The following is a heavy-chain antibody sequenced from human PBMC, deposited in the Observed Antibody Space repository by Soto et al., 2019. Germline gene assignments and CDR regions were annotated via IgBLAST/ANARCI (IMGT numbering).Heavy chain of an antibody. V-gene: IGHV3-30-3*01. CDR2: ISYDGSNK. CDR1: GFTFSSYA. J-gene: IGHJ6*02. D-gene: IGHD6-13*01. Sequence: PGGSLRLSCAASGFTFSSYAMHWVRQAPGKGLEWVAVISYDGSNKYYADSVKGRFTISRDNSKNTLYLQMNSLRAEDTAVYYCARDRAAAGTGDYYYYYGMDVWGQGTTVTVSS. CDR3: ARDRAAAGTGDYYYYYGMDV.